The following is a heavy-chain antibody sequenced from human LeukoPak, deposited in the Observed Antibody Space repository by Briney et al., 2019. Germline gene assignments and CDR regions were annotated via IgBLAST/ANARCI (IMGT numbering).Heavy chain of an antibody. Sequence: SETLSLTCTVSGGSISSGSYYWSWIRQPAGKGLEWIGRIYTSGSTNYNPSLKSRVTISVDTSKNQFSLRLSSVTAADTAVYYCARWSGSYDYYYCMDVWGKGTTVTVSS. CDR3: ARWSGSYDYYYCMDV. D-gene: IGHD3-16*01. CDR2: IYTSGST. V-gene: IGHV4-61*02. J-gene: IGHJ6*03. CDR1: GGSISSGSYY.